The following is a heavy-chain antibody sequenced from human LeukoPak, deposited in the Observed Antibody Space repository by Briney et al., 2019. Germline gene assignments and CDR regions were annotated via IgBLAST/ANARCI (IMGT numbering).Heavy chain of an antibody. CDR2: INPNGGDT. D-gene: IGHD3-3*01. CDR1: GYTFTGYY. CDR3: AKDRGDFWSGYAPTGYFDY. J-gene: IGHJ4*02. Sequence: GASVKVSCKASGYTFTGYYMHWVRQAPGQGLQCMGWINPNGGDTNYAQKFQGRVTMTRDTSISTAYMELSRLRSDDTAVYYCAKDRGDFWSGYAPTGYFDYWGQGTLVTVSS. V-gene: IGHV1-2*02.